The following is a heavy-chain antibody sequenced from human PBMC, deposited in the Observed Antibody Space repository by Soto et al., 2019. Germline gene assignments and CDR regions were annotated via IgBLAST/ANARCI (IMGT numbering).Heavy chain of an antibody. D-gene: IGHD4-17*01. J-gene: IGHJ6*02. Sequence: QVQLVQSGAEVKKPGASVKVSGKASGYTFTSYDINWVRQATGQGLEWMGWMNPNSGNTGYAQKFQGRVTMTRNTSISTAYMELSSLRSEDTAVYYCARPPTTVTDYYYGMDVWGQGTTVTVSS. CDR2: MNPNSGNT. CDR3: ARPPTTVTDYYYGMDV. CDR1: GYTFTSYD. V-gene: IGHV1-8*01.